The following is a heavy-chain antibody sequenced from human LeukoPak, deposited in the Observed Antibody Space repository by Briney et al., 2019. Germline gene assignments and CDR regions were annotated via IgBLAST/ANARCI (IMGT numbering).Heavy chain of an antibody. CDR3: ARPFSHSSGWYYDY. CDR1: GFTFSSYW. CDR2: IKQDGSEQ. V-gene: IGHV3-7*01. Sequence: GGSLRLSCEASGFTFSSYWMNWVRQAPGKGLEWVANIKQDGSEQYYVDSVKGRFTIPRDNAKNLLYLQMNSLRAEDTAVYYCARPFSHSSGWYYDYWGQGTLVTVSS. J-gene: IGHJ4*02. D-gene: IGHD6-19*01.